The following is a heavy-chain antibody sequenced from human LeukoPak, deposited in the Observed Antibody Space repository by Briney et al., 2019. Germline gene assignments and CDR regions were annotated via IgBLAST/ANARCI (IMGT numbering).Heavy chain of an antibody. CDR1: GGSISSYY. D-gene: IGHD3-3*01. Sequence: SETLSLTCTVSGGSISSYYWSWIRQPPGKGLEWIGYIYYSGSTNYNPSLKSRVTISVDTSKNQSSLKLSSVTAADTAVYYCARGGDRGTIFGVVIDWGQGTLVTVSS. V-gene: IGHV4-59*01. CDR3: ARGGDRGTIFGVVID. CDR2: IYYSGST. J-gene: IGHJ4*02.